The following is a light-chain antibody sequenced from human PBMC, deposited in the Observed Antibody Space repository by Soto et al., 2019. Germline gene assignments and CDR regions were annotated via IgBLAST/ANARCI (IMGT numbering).Light chain of an antibody. CDR3: QVRDVWPS. V-gene: IGKV3-11*01. CDR1: HSVSTS. CDR2: DAS. J-gene: IGKJ1*01. Sequence: IVLTQSPVTLAVSPGERAVLSCRASHSVSTSLAWYQHKPGQAPRLFIYDASKRAPGIPARFSGSGSGTDFTLTISSLEPEDFSVYYCQVRDVWPSFGQGTKV.